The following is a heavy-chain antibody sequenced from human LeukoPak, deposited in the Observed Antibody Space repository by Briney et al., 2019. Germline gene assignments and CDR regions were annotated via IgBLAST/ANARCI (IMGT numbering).Heavy chain of an antibody. CDR3: AGDTRPDLDAFDI. CDR1: GGSFSGYY. V-gene: IGHV4-34*01. Sequence: SETLSLTCAVYGGSFSGYYWSWIRQPPGKGLEWIGEINHSGSTNYNPSLKSRVPISVDTSKNQFSLKLSSVTAADTAVYYCAGDTRPDLDAFDIWGQGTMVTVSS. D-gene: IGHD2-2*02. J-gene: IGHJ3*02. CDR2: INHSGST.